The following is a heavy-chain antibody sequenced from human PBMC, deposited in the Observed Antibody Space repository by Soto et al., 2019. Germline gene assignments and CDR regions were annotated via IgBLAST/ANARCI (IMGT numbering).Heavy chain of an antibody. CDR1: GGSMNSYY. V-gene: IGHV4-59*01. CDR3: ARYSTTEKSYDSNPGWFYP. D-gene: IGHD1-26*01. Sequence: QVQLQESGPGLVKPSETLSLTCTVSGGSMNSYYWSWIRQPPGKGLEWLGYVYSSGTSKYNVSLESRLTMWLDTSRNQFSTSINPVTAADTAVYSCARYSTTEKSYDSNPGWFYPGGQGTRVAVSS. CDR2: VYSSGTS. J-gene: IGHJ5*02.